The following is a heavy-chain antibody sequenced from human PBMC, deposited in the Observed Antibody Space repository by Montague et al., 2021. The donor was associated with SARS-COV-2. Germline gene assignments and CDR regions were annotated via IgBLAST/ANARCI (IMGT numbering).Heavy chain of an antibody. CDR1: GFSLSTSGMC. Sequence: PALVKPTQTLTLTCTFSGFSLSTSGMCVSWIRQPPGKALEWLARIDWDXDKYYSTSLKTRLTISKDTSKNQVVLTMTNMDPVDTATYYCAREYSSGVYFDYWGQGTLSPSPQ. D-gene: IGHD6-19*01. CDR2: IDWDXDK. V-gene: IGHV2-70*11. CDR3: AREYSSGVYFDY. J-gene: IGHJ4*02.